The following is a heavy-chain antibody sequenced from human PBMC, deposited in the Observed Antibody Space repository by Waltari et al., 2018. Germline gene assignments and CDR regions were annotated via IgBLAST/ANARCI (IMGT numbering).Heavy chain of an antibody. D-gene: IGHD6-13*01. Sequence: QVQLVESGGGVVQPGRSLRLSCAASGFTFSSYAISWVRQAPGQGLEWMGRIIPIFGTANYAQKFQGRVTITADKSTSTAYMELSSLRSEDTAVYYCARVGAAAGKVPGGPYYYYYGMDVWGQGTTVTVSS. CDR3: ARVGAAAGKVPGGPYYYYYGMDV. V-gene: IGHV1-69*06. CDR2: IIPIFGTA. J-gene: IGHJ6*02. CDR1: GFTFSSYA.